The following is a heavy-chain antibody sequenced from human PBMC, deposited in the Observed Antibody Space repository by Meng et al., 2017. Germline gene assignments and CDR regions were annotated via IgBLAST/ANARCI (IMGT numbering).Heavy chain of an antibody. CDR1: GGSISSSSYY. CDR2: IYYSGNT. Sequence: SETLSLTCTVSGGSISSSSYYWGRIRQPPGKGLEWIGSIYYSGNTYYNPSLKRRVTISVDTTKNQFYLKLISVTAANTAVYYCARLYCRSTSCYEDYWGQGTLVTVSS. V-gene: IGHV4-39*07. D-gene: IGHD2-2*01. J-gene: IGHJ4*02. CDR3: ARLYCRSTSCYEDY.